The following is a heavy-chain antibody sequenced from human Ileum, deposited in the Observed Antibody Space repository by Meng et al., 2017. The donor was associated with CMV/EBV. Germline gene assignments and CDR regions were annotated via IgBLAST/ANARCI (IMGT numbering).Heavy chain of an antibody. CDR1: GGLIGNGAYY. V-gene: IGHV4-61*02. D-gene: IGHD1-1*01. CDR2: IHISGAT. J-gene: IGHJ4*02. CDR3: AREMSRTGFFDY. Sequence: LAESGPGRVEPSETLALPCTVSGGLIGNGAYYCSRIRQPAGKGLEWIGRIHISGATNYNPSLKSRVTMSVDTSKTQFSLKVRSVTAADTAVYYCAREMSRTGFFDYWGQGTLVTVSS.